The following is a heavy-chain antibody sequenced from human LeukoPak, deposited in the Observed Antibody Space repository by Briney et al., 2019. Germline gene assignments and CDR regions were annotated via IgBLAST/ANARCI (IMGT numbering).Heavy chain of an antibody. CDR3: AMGYYFDY. CDR1: GVNFNNYA. J-gene: IGHJ4*02. CDR2: ISGSGGST. V-gene: IGHV3-23*01. Sequence: PGGSPRLSCAAPGVNFNNYAMSWFCQAPGKGLEWVSGISGSGGSTYYADSVKGRFTISRDNSKNTLYLQMNSLGAEDTAVYYCAMGYYFDYWGQGSLVTVSS.